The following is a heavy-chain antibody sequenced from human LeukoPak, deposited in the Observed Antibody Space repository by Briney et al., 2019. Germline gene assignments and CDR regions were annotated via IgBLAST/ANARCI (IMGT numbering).Heavy chain of an antibody. CDR3: ARSESRGYSGYDYYAFDI. CDR1: GFTFSRYS. J-gene: IGHJ3*02. CDR2: VSGSGTTT. D-gene: IGHD5-12*01. Sequence: GGSLRLSCAASGFTFSRYSMSWVRQAPGKGLEWVSAVSGSGTTTYYADYVKGRFSISRDNSKNTLFLQMNSLRAEDTAIYYCARSESRGYSGYDYYAFDIWGRGTMVTVSS. V-gene: IGHV3-23*01.